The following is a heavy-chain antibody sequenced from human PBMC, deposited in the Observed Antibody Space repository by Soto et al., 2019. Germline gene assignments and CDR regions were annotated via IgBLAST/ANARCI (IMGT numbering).Heavy chain of an antibody. CDR1: GGCISSYY. Sequence: SETLSLTCSVSGGCISSYYWSWIRQPPGKGLEWMGYINYSGSTNYNPSLKSRVTISIDMSKNQSSLKLNSVTAADTAVYYCARGYSAGGINYWGQGTLVTVSS. CDR2: INYSGST. J-gene: IGHJ4*02. V-gene: IGHV4-59*01. CDR3: ARGYSAGGINY. D-gene: IGHD5-18*01.